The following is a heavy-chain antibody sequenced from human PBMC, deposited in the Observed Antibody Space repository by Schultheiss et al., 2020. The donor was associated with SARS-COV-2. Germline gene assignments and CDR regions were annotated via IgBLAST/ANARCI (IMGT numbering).Heavy chain of an antibody. J-gene: IGHJ6*02. V-gene: IGHV1-69*10. D-gene: IGHD6-6*01. CDR2: IIPIFGIA. CDR3: ASAQLVGYGMDV. Sequence: SVKVSCKASGGTFSSYAISWVRQAPGQGLEWMGGIIPIFGIANYAQKFQGRVTMTRDTSISTAYMELSRLRSDDTAVYYCASAQLVGYGMDVWGQGTTVTVSS. CDR1: GGTFSSYA.